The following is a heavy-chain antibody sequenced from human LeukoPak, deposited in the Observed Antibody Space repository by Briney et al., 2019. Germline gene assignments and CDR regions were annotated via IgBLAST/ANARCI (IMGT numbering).Heavy chain of an antibody. D-gene: IGHD6-13*01. J-gene: IGHJ6*02. Sequence: ASVKVSCKASGYTFTGYYMHWVRQAPGQGLEWMGWINPNSGGTNYAQKFQGWVTMTRDTSISTAYMELSRLRSDDTAVYYCARGPVDTGISPGTVVWYGMDVWGQGTTVTVSS. V-gene: IGHV1-2*04. CDR1: GYTFTGYY. CDR2: INPNSGGT. CDR3: ARGPVDTGISPGTVVWYGMDV.